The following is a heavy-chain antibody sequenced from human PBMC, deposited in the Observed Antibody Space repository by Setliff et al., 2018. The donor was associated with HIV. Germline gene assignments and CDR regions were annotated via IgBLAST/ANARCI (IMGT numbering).Heavy chain of an antibody. J-gene: IGHJ1*01. Sequence: ASETLSLTCTVSGDSISRSNCFWGWIRQAPGMGLEWIGNICYGRSTYYNPSLKSRLTISVDTSRNQVSLKLTSVTATDTAIYYCARVPTSSWYVTTQRTKEYFHHWGQGTLVTVSS. V-gene: IGHV4-39*02. CDR2: ICYGRST. D-gene: IGHD6-13*01. CDR3: ARVPTSSWYVTTQRTKEYFHH. CDR1: GDSISRSNCF.